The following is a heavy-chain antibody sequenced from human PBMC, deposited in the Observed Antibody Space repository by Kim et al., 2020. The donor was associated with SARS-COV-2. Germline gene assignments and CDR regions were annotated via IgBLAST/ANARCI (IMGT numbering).Heavy chain of an antibody. Sequence: ASVKVSCKASGGTFSSYAISWVRQAPGQGLEWMGGIIPIFGTANYAQKFQGRVTITADESTSTAYMELSSLRSEDTAVYYCARVGGYCSGGSCKPYYYYYYGMDVWGQGTTVTVSS. V-gene: IGHV1-69*13. D-gene: IGHD2-15*01. CDR1: GGTFSSYA. J-gene: IGHJ6*02. CDR3: ARVGGYCSGGSCKPYYYYYYGMDV. CDR2: IIPIFGTA.